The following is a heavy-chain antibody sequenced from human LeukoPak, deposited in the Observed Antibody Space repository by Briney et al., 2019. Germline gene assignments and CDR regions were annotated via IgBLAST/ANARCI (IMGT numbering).Heavy chain of an antibody. V-gene: IGHV4-38-2*02. CDR3: ARFADTNYDDFDI. J-gene: IGHJ3*02. CDR1: GYSITSGSY. Sequence: SDTLSLTCTVSGYSITSGSYWGWIRPPPGKGLEWIANVYHRGTTYYNPSLKSRLTISVDTSKNHFSLRLSSLSAADTAIYYCARFADTNYDDFDIWGQGTMVTVSS. CDR2: VYHRGTT. D-gene: IGHD4-11*01.